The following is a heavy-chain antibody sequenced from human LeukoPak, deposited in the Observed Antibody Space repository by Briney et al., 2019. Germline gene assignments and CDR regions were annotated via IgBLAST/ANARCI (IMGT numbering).Heavy chain of an antibody. J-gene: IGHJ4*02. Sequence: GGSLRLSCAASGFTFSSYEMKWVRQAPGKGLEWVSYISSSGSTIYYADSVKGRFTISRDNSKNTLYLQMNSLRAEDTAVYYCAKLPYQHGYNPTFDYWGQGTLVTVSS. D-gene: IGHD5-24*01. CDR2: ISSSGSTI. CDR1: GFTFSSYE. V-gene: IGHV3-48*03. CDR3: AKLPYQHGYNPTFDY.